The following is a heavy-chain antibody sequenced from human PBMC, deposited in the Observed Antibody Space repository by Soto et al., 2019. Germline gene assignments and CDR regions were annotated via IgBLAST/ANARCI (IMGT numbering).Heavy chain of an antibody. CDR2: ISSSGSYI. J-gene: IGHJ3*02. CDR3: ARDSPADLERGEGMKAFDI. CDR1: GFTFSSYS. Sequence: GGSLRLSCAASGFTFSSYSMNWVRQAPGKGLEWVSSISSSGSYIYYADSVKGRFTISRDNAKNSLYLQMNSLRAEDTAVYYCARDSPADLERGEGMKAFDIWGQGTMVTVSS. D-gene: IGHD1-1*01. V-gene: IGHV3-21*01.